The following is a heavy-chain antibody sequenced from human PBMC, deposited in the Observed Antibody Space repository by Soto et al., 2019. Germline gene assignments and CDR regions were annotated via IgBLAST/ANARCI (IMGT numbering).Heavy chain of an antibody. CDR1: GFIFKSYA. CDR2: IRGSGTGT. J-gene: IGHJ4*02. D-gene: IGHD1-1*01. V-gene: IGHV3-23*01. CDR3: AKYGGQLLDS. Sequence: GGSLRLSCAASGFIFKSYAMTWVRQAPGEGLEWVSTIRGSGTGTYYADSVKGRFTISRDNSKNTLYLRMNSLRAEDTAVYYCAKYGGQLLDSWGQGTLVTVSS.